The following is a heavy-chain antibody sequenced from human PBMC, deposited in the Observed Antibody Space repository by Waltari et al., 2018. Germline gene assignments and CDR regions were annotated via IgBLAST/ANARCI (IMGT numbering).Heavy chain of an antibody. D-gene: IGHD4-17*01. V-gene: IGHV1-69*04. J-gene: IGHJ6*03. Sequence: QVQLVQSGAEVKKPGSSVKVSCKASGGTFSSYAISWVRQAPGQGLEWMGGIVAVLGIANYAQKFQGRVTITADESTSTAYMELSSLRSEDTAVYYCAGMTTVTPTGYYYMDVWGKGTTVTVSS. CDR1: GGTFSSYA. CDR2: IVAVLGIA. CDR3: AGMTTVTPTGYYYMDV.